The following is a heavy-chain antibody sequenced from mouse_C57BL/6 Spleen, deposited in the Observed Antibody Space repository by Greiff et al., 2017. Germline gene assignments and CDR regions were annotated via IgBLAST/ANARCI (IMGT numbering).Heavy chain of an antibody. Sequence: QVQLQQPGAELVKPGASVKVSCKASGYTFTSYWMHWVKQRPGQGLEWIGRIHPSDSDTNYNQKFKGKATLTVDKSSSTAYMQLSSLTSEDSAVYYCAIDYGSSLFAYWGQGTLVTVSA. CDR2: IHPSDSDT. D-gene: IGHD1-1*01. CDR1: GYTFTSYW. V-gene: IGHV1-74*01. J-gene: IGHJ3*01. CDR3: AIDYGSSLFAY.